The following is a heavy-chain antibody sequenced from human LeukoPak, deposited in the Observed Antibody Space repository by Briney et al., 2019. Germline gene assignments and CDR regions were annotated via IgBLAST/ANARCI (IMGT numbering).Heavy chain of an antibody. CDR1: GDSISSYY. CDR3: ASSSMDY. Sequence: SETLSLTCTVSGDSISSYYWGWGRQPPGKGLEWVGYIYYSGSTNYNPSLKSRVPISVDTSKNQFSLKLSSVTAADTAVYYCASSSMDYWGQGTLVTVSS. CDR2: IYYSGST. V-gene: IGHV4-59*01. J-gene: IGHJ4*02.